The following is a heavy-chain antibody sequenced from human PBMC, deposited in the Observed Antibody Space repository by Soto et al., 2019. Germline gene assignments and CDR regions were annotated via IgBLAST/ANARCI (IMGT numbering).Heavy chain of an antibody. V-gene: IGHV3-33*01. CDR3: ARDPYTSSTSFDY. J-gene: IGHJ4*02. CDR2: IWYDGINK. Sequence: GGSLRLSCAASGFTFRSYGMHWVRQAPGKGLEWVAVIWYDGINKYYADSVKGRFTISRDNSKNTLYLQMNSLRAEDTAVYYCARDPYTSSTSFDYWGLGTLVTVSS. D-gene: IGHD1-20*01. CDR1: GFTFRSYG.